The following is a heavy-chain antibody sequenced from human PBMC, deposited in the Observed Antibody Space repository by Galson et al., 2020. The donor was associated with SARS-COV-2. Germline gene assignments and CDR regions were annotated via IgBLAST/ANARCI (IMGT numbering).Heavy chain of an antibody. V-gene: IGHV4-39*01. CDR1: GGSISSSSHY. CDR3: ARHLAALPDRYYYYGMDV. J-gene: IGHJ6*02. D-gene: IGHD6-25*01. CDR2: VYYSGST. Sequence: SETLSLTCTVSGGSISSSSHYWGWIRQPPGKGLEWIGSVYYSGSTYYNPSFKSRVTISVDSSKNQFSLKLSSVTAADTAVYYCARHLAALPDRYYYYGMDVWGQGTTVTVSS.